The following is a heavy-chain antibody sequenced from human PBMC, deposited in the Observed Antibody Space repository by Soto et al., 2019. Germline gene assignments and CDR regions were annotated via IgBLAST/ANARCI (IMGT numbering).Heavy chain of an antibody. Sequence: SQTLSLTCVISGDSVFRNNAAWNWIRQSPSRGLEWLGRTYYRSEWHDDYAESVKSRIIIKPDTSKNQFSLQLNSVTPEDTAVYYCAEGFALKYWGPGTLVTVSS. J-gene: IGHJ4*02. CDR2: TYYRSEWHD. CDR3: AEGFALKY. V-gene: IGHV6-1*01. CDR1: GDSVFRNNAA.